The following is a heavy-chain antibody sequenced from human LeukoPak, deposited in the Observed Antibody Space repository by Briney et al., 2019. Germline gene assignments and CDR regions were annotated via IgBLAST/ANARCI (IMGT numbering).Heavy chain of an antibody. V-gene: IGHV3-30*02. CDR3: AKGWGDDAFDV. CDR2: IRSDASNK. CDR1: GFIFNHFG. Sequence: GGSLRLSCAAAGFIFNHFGMHWVRQAPGKGLEWVTFIRSDASNKYSADSVQGRFTISRDNSKNTLYLQMNSLRTEDTAVYYCAKGWGDDAFDVWGQGTMVTVSS. J-gene: IGHJ3*01. D-gene: IGHD1-26*01.